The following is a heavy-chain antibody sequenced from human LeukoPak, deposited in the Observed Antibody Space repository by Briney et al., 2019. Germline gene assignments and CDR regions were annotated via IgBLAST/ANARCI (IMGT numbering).Heavy chain of an antibody. CDR2: ISYDGGNK. CDR1: GFTFSSYV. Sequence: GRSLRVSCAASGFTFSSYVMHRVRQAPGKGLEWVAVISYDGGNKYYADSVKGRFTISRDNSKNTLYLQMNSLRSDDTAVYYCAKDYYDFWSGGYYYYYGMDVWGQGTTVTVSS. V-gene: IGHV3-30*18. CDR3: AKDYYDFWSGGYYYYYGMDV. D-gene: IGHD3-3*01. J-gene: IGHJ6*02.